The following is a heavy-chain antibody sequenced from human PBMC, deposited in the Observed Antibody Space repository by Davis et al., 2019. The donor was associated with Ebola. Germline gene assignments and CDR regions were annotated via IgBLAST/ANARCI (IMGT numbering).Heavy chain of an antibody. CDR2: ISAYNGNT. Sequence: ASVQVSCMASGYTFTSYGISWVRQAPGQGLEWMGWISAYNGNTNYAQKLQGRVTMTTDTSTSTAYMELRSLRSDDTAAYYCARWEYYDSSGYYTGGWFDPWGQGTLVTVSS. CDR3: ARWEYYDSSGYYTGGWFDP. V-gene: IGHV1-18*01. J-gene: IGHJ5*02. CDR1: GYTFTSYG. D-gene: IGHD3-22*01.